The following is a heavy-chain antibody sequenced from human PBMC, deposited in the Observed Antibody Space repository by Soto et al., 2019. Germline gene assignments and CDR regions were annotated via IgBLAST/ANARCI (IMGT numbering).Heavy chain of an antibody. CDR3: ARARGYSYGSSPFDY. D-gene: IGHD5-18*01. Sequence: PSETLSLTCTVSGGSISSGDYHWSWIRQPPGKGLEWIGYIYYSGSTYYNPSLKSRVTISVDTSKNQFSLKLSSVTAADTAVYYCARARGYSYGSSPFDYWGQGTLVTVSS. V-gene: IGHV4-30-4*01. J-gene: IGHJ4*02. CDR2: IYYSGST. CDR1: GGSISSGDYH.